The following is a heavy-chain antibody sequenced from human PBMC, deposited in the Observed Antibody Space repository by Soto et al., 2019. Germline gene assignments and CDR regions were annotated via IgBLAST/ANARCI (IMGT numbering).Heavy chain of an antibody. CDR3: AKGGDSTNYAGVSGDFDY. V-gene: IGHV3-23*01. CDR1: GFTFSTCA. CDR2: VSAGGSST. J-gene: IGHJ4*02. D-gene: IGHD2-2*01. Sequence: EVQLLESGGGLVQPGGSLRLSCAASGFTFSTCAMSWVRQAPGKGLEWVSGVSAGGSSTYFADSVKGRFSISRDNSKNTLYLQMNSLRAGDAAVYYCAKGGDSTNYAGVSGDFDYWGQGPLVTVSS.